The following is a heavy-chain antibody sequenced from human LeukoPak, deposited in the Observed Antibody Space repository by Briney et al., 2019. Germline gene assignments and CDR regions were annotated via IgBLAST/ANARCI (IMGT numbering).Heavy chain of an antibody. Sequence: SETLSLTCTVSGGSISSYHWSWIRQPPGEGLEWIGYIYDSGSTNYNPSLKSRVTISVDASMNQFSLKLSSVTAADTAVYYCARNPRYYYYMDVWGKGTTVTVSS. CDR1: GGSISSYH. V-gene: IGHV4-59*01. J-gene: IGHJ6*03. CDR2: IYDSGST. CDR3: ARNPRYYYYMDV.